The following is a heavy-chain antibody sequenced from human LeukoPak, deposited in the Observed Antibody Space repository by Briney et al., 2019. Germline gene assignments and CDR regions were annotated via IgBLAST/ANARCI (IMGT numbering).Heavy chain of an antibody. V-gene: IGHV3-53*01. CDR3: ARGGSYFDY. J-gene: IGHJ4*02. CDR1: GFTVSSNY. CDR2: IYSGGST. Sequence: GGSLGLSCAASGFTVSSNYMSWVRQAPGKGLEWVSVIYSGGSTYYADSVKGRFTISRDNSKNTLYLQMNSLRAEDTAVYYCARGGSYFDYWGQGTLVTVSS. D-gene: IGHD1-26*01.